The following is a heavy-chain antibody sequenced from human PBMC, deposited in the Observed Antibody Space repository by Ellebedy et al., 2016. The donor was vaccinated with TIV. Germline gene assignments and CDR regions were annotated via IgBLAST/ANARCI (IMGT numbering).Heavy chain of an antibody. CDR1: GFNFNSYA. CDR3: ARDPDAFGDQYFDL. V-gene: IGHV3-30*04. J-gene: IGHJ5*01. Sequence: GESLKISCAASGFNFNSYALHWVRQAPGKGLEWVSLISYHGSDKYYADSVKGRFTISRDNSKNTLDLQMNNLRTEDTAVYCCARDPDAFGDQYFDLWGQGTLVIVSS. D-gene: IGHD3-10*01. CDR2: ISYHGSDK.